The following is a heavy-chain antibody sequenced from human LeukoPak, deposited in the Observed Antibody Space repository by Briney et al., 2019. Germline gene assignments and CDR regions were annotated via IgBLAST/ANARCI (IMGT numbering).Heavy chain of an antibody. CDR2: ISYDGSNK. CDR3: AKYEGHIY. V-gene: IGHV3-30*18. Sequence: GGSLRLSCAASGFTFSSYGMHWVRQAPGKGLEWVAVISYDGSNKYYADSVRGRFTISRDNSKNTLYLQMNSLRAEDTAVYYCAKYEGHIYWGQGTLVTVSS. CDR1: GFTFSSYG. J-gene: IGHJ4*02. D-gene: IGHD2-21*01.